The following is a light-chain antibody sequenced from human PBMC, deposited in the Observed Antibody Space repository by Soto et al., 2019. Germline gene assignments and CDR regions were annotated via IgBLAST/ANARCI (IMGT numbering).Light chain of an antibody. J-gene: IGKJ1*01. CDR3: QHSIAWPE. CDR1: QSVSSN. CDR2: DAS. V-gene: IGKV3-15*01. Sequence: IVMTQSPATQSVSPGEMATLSFRASQSVSSNLAWYQQKPGQAPRLLIYDASTRATGVPARFSGSGSGTEFTLTISSLQSEDFAVYYCQHSIAWPEFGQGTKVDIK.